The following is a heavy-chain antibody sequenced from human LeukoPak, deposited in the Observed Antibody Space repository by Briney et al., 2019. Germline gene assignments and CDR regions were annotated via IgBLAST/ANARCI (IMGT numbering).Heavy chain of an antibody. CDR3: ARVAKQLVTSYYYYYGMDV. Sequence: PRGSLRLSCAASGFTFSSYSMNWVRQAPGKGLEWVSSISSSSSYIYYADSVKGRFTISRDNAKNSLYLQMNSLRAEDTAVYYCARVAKQLVTSYYYYYGMDVWGQGTTVTVSS. CDR2: ISSSSSYI. D-gene: IGHD6-6*01. J-gene: IGHJ6*02. V-gene: IGHV3-21*01. CDR1: GFTFSSYS.